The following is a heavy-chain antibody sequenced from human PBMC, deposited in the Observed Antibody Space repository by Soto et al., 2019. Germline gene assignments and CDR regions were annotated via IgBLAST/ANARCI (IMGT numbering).Heavy chain of an antibody. Sequence: WQSLKISCKGSGYNITSFWIGRIRQKPGKGLEWMGIIYPGDSDTRYSPSFQGQVTISADKSISTAYLQWSSLKASVTAMYYCARHLAVAARYGMDVWGQGTTVTVS. CDR2: IYPGDSDT. CDR3: ARHLAVAARYGMDV. V-gene: IGHV5-51*01. D-gene: IGHD6-19*01. CDR1: GYNITSFW. J-gene: IGHJ6*02.